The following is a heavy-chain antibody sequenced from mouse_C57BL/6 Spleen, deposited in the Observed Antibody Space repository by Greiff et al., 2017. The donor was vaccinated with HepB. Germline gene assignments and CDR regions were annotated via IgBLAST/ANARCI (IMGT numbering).Heavy chain of an antibody. Sequence: DVKLVESGGGLVKPGGSLKLSCAASGFTFSDYGMHWVRQAPEKGLEWVAYISSGSSTIYYADTVKGRFTISRDNAKNTLFLQMTSLRSEDTAMYYCARVGSNPAMDYWGQGTSVTVSS. D-gene: IGHD2-5*01. CDR2: ISSGSSTI. J-gene: IGHJ4*01. V-gene: IGHV5-17*01. CDR3: ARVGSNPAMDY. CDR1: GFTFSDYG.